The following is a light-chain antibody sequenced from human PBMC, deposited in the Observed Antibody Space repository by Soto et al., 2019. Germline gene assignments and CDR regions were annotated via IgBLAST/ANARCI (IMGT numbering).Light chain of an antibody. CDR1: QNVYTY. Sequence: DIILTQSPATLSVSPGERATLSCRASQNVYTYLAWYQQKPGQAPRLLIYDASNRATGIPARFSGSGSGTDFTLTISSLAPEDFAVYYCQQRGNWPITFGQGTRLEI. J-gene: IGKJ5*01. CDR3: QQRGNWPIT. V-gene: IGKV3-11*01. CDR2: DAS.